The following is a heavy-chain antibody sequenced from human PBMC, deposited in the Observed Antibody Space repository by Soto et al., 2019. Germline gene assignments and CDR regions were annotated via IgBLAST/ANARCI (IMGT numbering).Heavy chain of an antibody. Sequence: GGSLRLSCAASGFTFSASAMHWVRQASGKGLEWVGRIRSKANSYTKAYAAPVKGSFTISRDDSNNTAYLHMNSLKTEDTAVYYCTLYSSSWLIHHRSQGTLVTVSS. CDR3: TLYSSSWLIHH. D-gene: IGHD6-13*01. V-gene: IGHV3-73*01. CDR1: GFTFSASA. J-gene: IGHJ1*01. CDR2: IRSKANSYTK.